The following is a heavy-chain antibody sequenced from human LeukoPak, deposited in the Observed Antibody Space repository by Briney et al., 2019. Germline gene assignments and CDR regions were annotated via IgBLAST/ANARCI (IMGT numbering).Heavy chain of an antibody. V-gene: IGHV3-30-3*01. CDR3: ARGVYYDILTGYSFDY. D-gene: IGHD3-9*01. CDR1: GFTFSSYA. CDR2: ISHDGSIK. J-gene: IGHJ4*02. Sequence: GGSLRVSCAASGFTFSSYAMHWVRQAPGKGLEWVTVISHDGSIKYFPDAMEGRFTISRDNSKNTLYLQMNSLRAEDTAVYYCARGVYYDILTGYSFDYWGQGTLVTVSS.